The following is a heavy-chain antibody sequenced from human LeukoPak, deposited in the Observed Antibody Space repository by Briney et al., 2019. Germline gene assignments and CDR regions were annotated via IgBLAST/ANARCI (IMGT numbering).Heavy chain of an antibody. V-gene: IGHV4-34*01. Sequence: SETLSLTCAVYGGSFSGYYWSWIRQPPGKGLEWIGEINHSGSTNYNPSLKSRVAISVDTSKNQFSLKLSSVTAADTAVYYCARGAAGRTVTTPYYYGMDVWGQGTTVTVSS. CDR3: ARGAAGRTVTTPYYYGMDV. CDR1: GGSFSGYY. D-gene: IGHD4-17*01. CDR2: INHSGST. J-gene: IGHJ6*02.